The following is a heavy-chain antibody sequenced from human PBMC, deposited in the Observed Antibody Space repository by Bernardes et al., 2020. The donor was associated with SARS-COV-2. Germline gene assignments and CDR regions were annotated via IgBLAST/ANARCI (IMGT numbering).Heavy chain of an antibody. D-gene: IGHD3-3*01. V-gene: IGHV3-48*03. J-gene: IGHJ1*01. CDR1: GFTFSSYE. CDR3: ARDGDGYNFLEPNFFQH. CDR2: ISSSGSTI. Sequence: GGSLRLSCAASGFTFSSYEMNWVRQAPGKGLEWVSYISSSGSTIYYADSVKGRFTISRDNAKNSLYLQMNSLRAEDTAVYYCARDGDGYNFLEPNFFQHWGQGTLVTVSS.